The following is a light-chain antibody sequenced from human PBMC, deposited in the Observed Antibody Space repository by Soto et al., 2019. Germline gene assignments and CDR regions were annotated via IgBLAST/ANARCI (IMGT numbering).Light chain of an antibody. V-gene: IGKV1-5*03. CDR3: QHYKSYPWT. CDR2: KAS. CDR1: QSIDTW. Sequence: DIQMTQSPSTLSASVGDRVTITCRASQSIDTWLAWYQQRPGKAPKFLIYKASILGSGVPSRFSGSGSGTEFTLTIRSLQPDDFATYYCQHYKSYPWTFGQGTKVDIK. J-gene: IGKJ1*01.